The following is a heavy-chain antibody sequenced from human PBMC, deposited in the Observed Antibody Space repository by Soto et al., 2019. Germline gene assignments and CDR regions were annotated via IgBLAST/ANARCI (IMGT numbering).Heavy chain of an antibody. CDR2: VNNDGSDT. D-gene: IGHD3-9*01. V-gene: IGHV3-74*01. CDR1: GFTFINYW. J-gene: IGHJ3*02. Sequence: GSLRLSCAASGFTFINYWMHWVRQAPGKGLVWVSRVNNDGSDTIYADSVKGRFTVSRDNAKNTLFLQMNSLRVDDTAMYYCARGSFDHAFEIWGQGTMVTVSS. CDR3: ARGSFDHAFEI.